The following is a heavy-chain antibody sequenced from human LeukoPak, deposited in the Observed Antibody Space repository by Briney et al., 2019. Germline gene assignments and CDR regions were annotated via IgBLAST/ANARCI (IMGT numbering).Heavy chain of an antibody. CDR2: ISKSGCST. CDR1: GFTFSSYD. Sequence: GGSLRLSCAASGFTFSSYDMNWVRQAPGKGLEWVSVISKSGCSTYYADSVKGRFTISRDNSKNTLYLQMNSLRAEDTAVYYCVKGGWLDYWGQGTLVTVSS. CDR3: VKGGWLDY. V-gene: IGHV3-23*01. D-gene: IGHD6-19*01. J-gene: IGHJ4*02.